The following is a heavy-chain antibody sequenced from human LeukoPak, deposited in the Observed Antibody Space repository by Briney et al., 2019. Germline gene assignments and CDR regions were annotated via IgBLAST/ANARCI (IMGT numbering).Heavy chain of an antibody. Sequence: PGGSLRLSCAASGFIFSNYAIHWVRQAPGKGLEWVAVISYDGSNKYYADSVKGRFTISRDNSKNTLYLQMNSLRAEDTAVYYCAKDGLSGSYHGWYYYYYYMDVWGKGTTVTVSS. CDR3: AKDGLSGSYHGWYYYYYYMDV. CDR2: ISYDGSNK. CDR1: GFIFSNYA. D-gene: IGHD1-26*01. J-gene: IGHJ6*03. V-gene: IGHV3-30*18.